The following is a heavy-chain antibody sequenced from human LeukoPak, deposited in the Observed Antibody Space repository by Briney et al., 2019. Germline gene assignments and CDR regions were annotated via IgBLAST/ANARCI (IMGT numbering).Heavy chain of an antibody. V-gene: IGHV4-34*01. CDR3: ARGATLGSSGWYYFDY. D-gene: IGHD6-19*01. J-gene: IGHJ4*02. CDR2: INHSGST. CDR1: GGSFSGYY. Sequence: SETLSLTCAVYGGSFSGYYWSWIRQPPGKGLEWIGEINHSGSTNYNPSFKSRVTISVDTSKNQFSLKLSSVTAADTAVYYCARGATLGSSGWYYFDYWGQGTLVTVSS.